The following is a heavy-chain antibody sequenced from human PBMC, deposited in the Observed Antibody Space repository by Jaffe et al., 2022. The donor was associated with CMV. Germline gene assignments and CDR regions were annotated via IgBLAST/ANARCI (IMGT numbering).Heavy chain of an antibody. CDR1: GGSISSSSYY. D-gene: IGHD2-21*02. CDR3: ARPGYCGGDCYLL. Sequence: QLQLQESGPGLVKPSETLSLTCTVSGGSISSSSYYWGWIRQPPGKGLEWIGSIYYSGSTYYNPSLKSRVTISVDTSKNQFSLKLSSVTAADTAVYYCARPGYCGGDCYLLWGQGTLVTVSS. CDR2: IYYSGST. J-gene: IGHJ4*02. V-gene: IGHV4-39*01.